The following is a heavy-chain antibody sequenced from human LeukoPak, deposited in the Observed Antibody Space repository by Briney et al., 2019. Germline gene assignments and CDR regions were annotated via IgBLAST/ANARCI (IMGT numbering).Heavy chain of an antibody. D-gene: IGHD3-22*01. V-gene: IGHV3-48*03. CDR2: VSSSGSTT. CDR3: ARDSDSKFYYYMDV. J-gene: IGHJ6*03. CDR1: GFTFSSYE. Sequence: PGGSLRLSCAASGFTFSSYEMNWVRQAPGKGLEWVSYVSSSGSTTYYADSVKGRFTISRDNAKNSLYLQMNSLRAEDTAVYYCARDSDSKFYYYMDVWGKGTTVTVSS.